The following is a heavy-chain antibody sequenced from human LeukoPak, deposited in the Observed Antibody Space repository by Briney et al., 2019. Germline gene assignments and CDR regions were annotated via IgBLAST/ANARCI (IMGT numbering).Heavy chain of an antibody. V-gene: IGHV1-2*02. D-gene: IGHD5-12*01. J-gene: IGHJ4*02. CDR1: GYTFTGYY. CDR2: INPHSGGT. CDR3: ARDVVATITVIY. Sequence: GASVEVPCKASGYTFTGYYLHWVRQAPGQGLEWMGWINPHSGGTNYAQKFQGRVTMTRDTSISTAYMELSRLRSDDTAVYYCARDVVATITVIYWGQGTLVTVSS.